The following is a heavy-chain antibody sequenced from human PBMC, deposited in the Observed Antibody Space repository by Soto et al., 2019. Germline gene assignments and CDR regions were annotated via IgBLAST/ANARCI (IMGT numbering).Heavy chain of an antibody. J-gene: IGHJ6*02. CDR1: GGSISSYY. CDR3: ARARVTYYYGMDV. V-gene: IGHV4-59*01. CDR2: IYYSGST. D-gene: IGHD3-10*01. Sequence: QVQLQESGPGLVKPSETLSLTCTVSGGSISSYYWSWIRQPPGKGLEWIGYIYYSGSTNYNPSLKTRVSISGDTSKDQFSLKLSSVTAADTAVYYCARARVTYYYGMDVWGQGTTVTVSS.